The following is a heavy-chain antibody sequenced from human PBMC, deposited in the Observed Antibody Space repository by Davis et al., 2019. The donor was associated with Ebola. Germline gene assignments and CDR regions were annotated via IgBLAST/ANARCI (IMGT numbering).Heavy chain of an antibody. V-gene: IGHV3-23*01. Sequence: GESLKISYAASGITVSSNYMSWVRQAPGKVLEWVSTISGTSTYTYYAESVKGRFTISRDNSKNTLYLQVNSLRAEDTALYYCARLACTSSSCDTGNYYYYYGVDVWGQGTTVTVSS. J-gene: IGHJ6*02. CDR2: ISGTSTYT. D-gene: IGHD2-2*02. CDR1: GITVSSNY. CDR3: ARLACTSSSCDTGNYYYYYGVDV.